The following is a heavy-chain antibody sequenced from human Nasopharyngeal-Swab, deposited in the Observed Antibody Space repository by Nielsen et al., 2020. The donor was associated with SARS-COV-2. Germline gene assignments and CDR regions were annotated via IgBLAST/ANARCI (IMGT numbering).Heavy chain of an antibody. D-gene: IGHD6-19*01. CDR1: GYTFTGYY. CDR3: ARDPTSVAGTGDYYYGMDV. CDR2: INPNSGGT. V-gene: IGHV1-2*06. J-gene: IGHJ6*02. Sequence: ASSQVSCYAPGYTFTGYYMHWVRQAPGQGLEWMGRINPNSGGTNYAQKFQGRGTMTRDTSISTAYMELSRLRSDDTAVYYCARDPTSVAGTGDYYYGMDVWGQGTTVTVSS.